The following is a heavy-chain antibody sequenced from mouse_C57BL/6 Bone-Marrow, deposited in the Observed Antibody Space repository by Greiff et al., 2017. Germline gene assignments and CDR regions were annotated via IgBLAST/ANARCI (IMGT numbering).Heavy chain of an antibody. CDR1: GYTFTSYG. V-gene: IGHV1-81*01. CDR3: ARGGNYRAWFAY. CDR2: IYPRSGNT. D-gene: IGHD2-1*01. Sequence: QVQLKESGAELARPGASVKLSCKASGYTFTSYGISWVKQRTGQGLEWIGEIYPRSGNTYYNAKFKGKATMTADTSSSTAYMELRRLTSEDSAVYFCARGGNYRAWFAYWGQGTLVTVSA. J-gene: IGHJ3*01.